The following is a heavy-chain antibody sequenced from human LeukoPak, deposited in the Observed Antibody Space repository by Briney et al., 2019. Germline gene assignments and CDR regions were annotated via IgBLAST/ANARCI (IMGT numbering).Heavy chain of an antibody. CDR2: ISSSGTYI. CDR1: GLAFNTYS. J-gene: IGHJ4*02. V-gene: IGHV3-21*01. Sequence: GGSLRLSCAASGLAFNTYSMTWVRQAPGKGLEWVSSISSSGTYIYYADSMKGRFILSRDNAKNSLFLQMNRLRAEDTALYYCATHPYCSGGTCSDSYFDSWGQGTLVTVSS. CDR3: ATHPYCSGGTCSDSYFDS. D-gene: IGHD2-15*01.